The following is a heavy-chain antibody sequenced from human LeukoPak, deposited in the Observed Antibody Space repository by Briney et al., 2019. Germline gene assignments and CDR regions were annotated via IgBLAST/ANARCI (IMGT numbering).Heavy chain of an antibody. V-gene: IGHV3-21*01. CDR1: GFTFSRYS. D-gene: IGHD2-15*01. Sequence: PGGSLRLSCAASGFTFSRYSMNWVRQAPAKGLAWVSSMSSNNSYIYNAESVKGRFTTSRENAKNSLYLQMNSLRAEDTAVYYCARVYCSGGSCYEGALDYWGQGTLVTVSS. J-gene: IGHJ4*02. CDR3: ARVYCSGGSCYEGALDY. CDR2: MSSNNSYI.